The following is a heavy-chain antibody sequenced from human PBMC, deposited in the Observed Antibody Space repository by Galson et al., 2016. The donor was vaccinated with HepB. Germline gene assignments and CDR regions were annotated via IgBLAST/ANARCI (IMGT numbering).Heavy chain of an antibody. V-gene: IGHV3-23*01. J-gene: IGHJ6*04. CDR3: VQGSTAPAV. D-gene: IGHD1-26*01. CDR1: GFTFSDYG. Sequence: SLRLSCAASGFTFSDYGMHWVRQAPGKGLEVVSSISRSGDSTDYADSVKGRFVISRDNTKNTLSLQMNSLRAEDTAVYYCVQGSTAPAVCGKGTTVTVSS. CDR2: ISRSGDST.